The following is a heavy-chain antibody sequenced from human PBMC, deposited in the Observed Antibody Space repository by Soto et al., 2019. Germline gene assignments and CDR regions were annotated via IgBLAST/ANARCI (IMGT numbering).Heavy chain of an antibody. CDR1: GGSISSGGYY. CDR3: ARDVVVVVAATPVNWFDP. D-gene: IGHD2-15*01. Sequence: LSLTCTVSGGSISSGGYYWSWIRQHPGKGLEWIGYIFYSGTTYYNPSLKSRVTVSVDTSKNQFSLKLSSVTAADTAVYYCARDVVVVVAATPVNWFDPWGQGTLVT. CDR2: IFYSGTT. J-gene: IGHJ5*02. V-gene: IGHV4-31*03.